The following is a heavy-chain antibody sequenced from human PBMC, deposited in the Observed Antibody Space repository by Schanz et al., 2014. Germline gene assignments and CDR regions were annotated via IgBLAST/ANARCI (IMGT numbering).Heavy chain of an antibody. CDR1: GFTFSTTG. D-gene: IGHD1-26*01. V-gene: IGHV3-30*02. CDR3: AKEWSPSF. J-gene: IGHJ4*02. CDR2: IRYDGINK. Sequence: QVQLVDSGGDLVKPGGSLRLSCAASGFTFSTTGMHWVRQAPGKGLVWVTYIRYDGINKYYADSVKGRFTVSRDNAKSTLFLQMDSLRPEDTAIYYCAKEWSPSFWGQGTLVTVSS.